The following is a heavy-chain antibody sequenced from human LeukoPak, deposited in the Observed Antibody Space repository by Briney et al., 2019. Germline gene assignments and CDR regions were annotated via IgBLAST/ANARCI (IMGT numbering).Heavy chain of an antibody. CDR2: ISGSGGST. V-gene: IGHV3-23*01. J-gene: IGHJ4*02. D-gene: IGHD4-17*01. CDR1: GFTFSSYA. CDR3: ANSPRLRYYFDY. Sequence: GGSLRLSCAASGFTFSSYAMHGVRQAPGKGLKGVSSISGSGGSTYYADSVKGRFTISRDNSKNTLYLQMNSLRAEDTDVYYCANSPRLRYYFDYWGQGTLVTVSS.